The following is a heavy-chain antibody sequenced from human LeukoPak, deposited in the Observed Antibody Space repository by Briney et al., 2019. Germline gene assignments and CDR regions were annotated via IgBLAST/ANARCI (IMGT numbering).Heavy chain of an antibody. J-gene: IGHJ3*02. Sequence: GESLKISCKGSGYSFTGYWIGWVRQMTGKGLEWMGIIYPGDSDTRYSPSFQGQVTISADKSISTAYLQWSSLKASDTAMYYCARLGAGNSSGSYVFDIWGQGTMVTVSS. CDR1: GYSFTGYW. CDR3: ARLGAGNSSGSYVFDI. V-gene: IGHV5-51*01. CDR2: IYPGDSDT. D-gene: IGHD3-22*01.